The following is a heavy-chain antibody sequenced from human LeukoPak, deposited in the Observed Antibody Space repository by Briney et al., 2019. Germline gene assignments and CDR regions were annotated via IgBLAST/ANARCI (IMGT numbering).Heavy chain of an antibody. V-gene: IGHV1-24*01. CDR3: ATVLGGNLILDY. D-gene: IGHD4-23*01. CDR2: FDPEDGET. Sequence: ASVKVSCEVSGYTLTELSMHWVRQAPGKGLEWMGGFDPEDGETIYAQKFQGRVTMTEDTSTDTAYMELSSLRSEDTAVYYCATVLGGNLILDYWGQGTLVTVSS. J-gene: IGHJ4*02. CDR1: GYTLTELS.